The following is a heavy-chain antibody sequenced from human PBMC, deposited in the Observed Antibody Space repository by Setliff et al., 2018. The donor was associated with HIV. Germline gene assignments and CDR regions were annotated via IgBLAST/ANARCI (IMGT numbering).Heavy chain of an antibody. J-gene: IGHJ4*02. Sequence: SETLSLTCAVYGGSFSGYYWSWIRQPPGKGLEWIGEINYSGSTNYNPSLKSRVTISVDTSKNQFSLKLSSVTAADTAVYYCARHDSGGYYSLDYWGQGTLVTVSS. D-gene: IGHD3-22*01. CDR2: INYSGST. V-gene: IGHV4-34*01. CDR3: ARHDSGGYYSLDY. CDR1: GGSFSGYY.